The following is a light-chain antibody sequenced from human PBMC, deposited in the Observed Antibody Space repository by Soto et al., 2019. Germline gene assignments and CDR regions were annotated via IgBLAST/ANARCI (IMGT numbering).Light chain of an antibody. V-gene: IGLV2-14*01. CDR2: DVS. CDR3: SSYTRSSLYV. CDR1: SSDVGGYNY. J-gene: IGLJ1*01. Sequence: QSVLTQPASVSGSPGQSITISCTGTSSDVGGYNYVSWYQQHPGKAPKLMIYDVSNRPSGVSNRFSGSKSGNTASLTISGLQAEDEADDYCSSYTRSSLYVFGTGTKVTVL.